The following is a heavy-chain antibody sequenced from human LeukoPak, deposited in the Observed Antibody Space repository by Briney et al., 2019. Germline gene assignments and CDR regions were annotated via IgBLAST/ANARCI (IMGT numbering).Heavy chain of an antibody. V-gene: IGHV4-34*01. Sequence: PSVTLSLTCTVSGGSISSYYWSWIRQPPGKGLEWIGEINHSGITNYNPSLKTRVTISVDTSKNQFSLKLSSVTAADTAVYYCARGRDYGGNSRSREFDYWGQGTLVTVSS. CDR2: INHSGIT. CDR1: GGSISSYY. CDR3: ARGRDYGGNSRSREFDY. D-gene: IGHD4-23*01. J-gene: IGHJ4*02.